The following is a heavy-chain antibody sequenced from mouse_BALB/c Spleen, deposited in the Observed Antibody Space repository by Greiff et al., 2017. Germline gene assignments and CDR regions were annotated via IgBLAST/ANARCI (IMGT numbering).Heavy chain of an antibody. D-gene: IGHD3-1*01. V-gene: IGHV1S56*01. Sequence: QVQLQQSGAELVKPGASVKLSCKASGYTFTSYDINWVRQRPEQGLEWSGWIFPGDGSTKYNEKFKGKATLTTDKSSSTAYMQLSRLTSEDSAVYFCARGLGQLGLLAWFAYWGQGTLVTVSA. CDR2: IFPGDGST. J-gene: IGHJ3*01. CDR3: ARGLGQLGLLAWFAY. CDR1: GYTFTSYD.